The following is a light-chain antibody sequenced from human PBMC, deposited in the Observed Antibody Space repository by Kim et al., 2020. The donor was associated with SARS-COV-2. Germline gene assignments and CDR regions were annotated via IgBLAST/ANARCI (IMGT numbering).Light chain of an antibody. CDR3: QHRSDWPLT. V-gene: IGKV3-11*01. CDR2: DAS. Sequence: EIVLTQSPATLSLSPGERATLSCRASQTVSTYLAWYQQKPGQAPRLLIYDASNRATGIPARFSGSGSGTDFTLTISSLEPEDFAVYYCQHRSDWPLTFGGGTQVDIK. J-gene: IGKJ4*01. CDR1: QTVSTY.